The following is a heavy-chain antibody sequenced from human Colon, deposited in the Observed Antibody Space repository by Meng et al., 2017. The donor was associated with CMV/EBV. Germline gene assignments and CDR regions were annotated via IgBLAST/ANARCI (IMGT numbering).Heavy chain of an antibody. V-gene: IGHV3-23*03. CDR1: GFSFSSYA. CDR3: AKDRPGYSSGWYWDNWFDP. CDR2: IYSGSSDT. Sequence: GESLKISCEASGFSFSSYAMSWVRQAPGKGLEWVSLIYSGSSDTHYADSVKGRFTISRDNSKNTLYLQMNSLRAEDTAVYYCAKDRPGYSSGWYWDNWFDPWGQGTLVTVSS. D-gene: IGHD6-19*01. J-gene: IGHJ5*02.